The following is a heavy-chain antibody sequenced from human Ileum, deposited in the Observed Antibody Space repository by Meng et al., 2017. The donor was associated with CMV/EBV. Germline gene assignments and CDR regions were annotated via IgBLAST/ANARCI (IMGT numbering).Heavy chain of an antibody. CDR1: GGSIISSGYY. CDR2: IYYIGSP. D-gene: IGHD3-16*01. CDR3: ARNLYSYGSNWFDP. V-gene: IGHV4-39*01. Sequence: GSLRLSCTVSGGSIISSGYYWGWIRQTPGKGLAGKGLEWIGSIYYIGSPNYNPSLESRVTISIDTSKNQFSLRLTSVTAADTAVYFCARNLYSYGSNWFDPWGQGTLVTVSS. J-gene: IGHJ5*02.